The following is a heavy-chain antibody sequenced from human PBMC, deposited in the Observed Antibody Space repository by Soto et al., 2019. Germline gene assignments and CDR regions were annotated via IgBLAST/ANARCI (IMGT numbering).Heavy chain of an antibody. V-gene: IGHV4-4*02. CDR3: GRWLGTSYGMDV. D-gene: IGHD6-19*01. J-gene: IGHJ6*02. CDR2: IYHNGSP. Sequence: QVQLQESGPGLVESSGTLSLTCAVSGGSISSTNWWSWVRQSPGKGLEWIGEIYHNGSPDYNPSLKSRVTISVDKSKNHFSLKLTSVTAADTAMYFCGRWLGTSYGMDVWGQGTAVNVSS. CDR1: GGSISSTNW.